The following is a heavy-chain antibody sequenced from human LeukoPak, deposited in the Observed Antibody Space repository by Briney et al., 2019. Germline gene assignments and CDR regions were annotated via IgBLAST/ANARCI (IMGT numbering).Heavy chain of an antibody. CDR1: GFTFSGYW. D-gene: IGHD4-17*01. V-gene: IGHV3-74*01. J-gene: IGHJ2*01. CDR2: ITSDGSST. Sequence: PGGSLRLSCAASGFTFSGYWMHWVRQAPGEGLVWVSRITSDGSSTSYADSVKGRFTISRYNAKNTLYLQMISLRAEDTAVYYCARDTGWYFDLWGRGTLVTVSS. CDR3: ARDTGWYFDL.